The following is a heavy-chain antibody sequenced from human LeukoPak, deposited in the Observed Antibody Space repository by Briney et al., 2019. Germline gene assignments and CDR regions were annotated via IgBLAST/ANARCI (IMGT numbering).Heavy chain of an antibody. V-gene: IGHV3-15*07. CDR2: IKSKTDGGTT. D-gene: IGHD4-17*01. CDR1: GFTFSNAW. J-gene: IGHJ4*02. CDR3: TTDFFTVTYYINDY. Sequence: GGSLRLSCAASGFTFSNAWMNWVRQAPGKGLEWVGRIKSKTDGGTTDYAAPVKGRFTISRDDSKNTLYLQMNSLKTEDTAVYYCTTDFFTVTYYINDYWGQGTLVTVSS.